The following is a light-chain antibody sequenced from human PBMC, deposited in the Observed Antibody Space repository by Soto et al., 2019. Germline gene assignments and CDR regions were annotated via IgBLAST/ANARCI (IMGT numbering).Light chain of an antibody. Sequence: EIVLKQSPGTLSLSTGEIATLSCRASQSVSSSYLAWYQQKSRQAPRLLIYGASSRATGNPDRFSGSGSGTGFTLTISRLEPDEFAVYCCQQYDSSPLTFGGGTKVEIK. CDR3: QQYDSSPLT. CDR1: QSVSSSY. V-gene: IGKV3-20*01. J-gene: IGKJ4*01. CDR2: GAS.